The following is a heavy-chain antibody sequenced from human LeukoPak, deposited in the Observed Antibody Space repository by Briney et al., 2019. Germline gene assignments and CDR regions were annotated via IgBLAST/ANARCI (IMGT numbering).Heavy chain of an antibody. J-gene: IGHJ3*02. CDR3: ARDALGYCSSISCHTGAFDI. CDR2: IWYDGSNK. D-gene: IGHD2-2*01. Sequence: PGGSLRLSCAASGFTFSSYGVPWVRQAPGKGLEWVAVIWYDGSNKYYADSVKGRFTISRDNSKNTLYLQMNSLRAEDTAVYYCARDALGYCSSISCHTGAFDIWGQGTMVTVSS. CDR1: GFTFSSYG. V-gene: IGHV3-33*01.